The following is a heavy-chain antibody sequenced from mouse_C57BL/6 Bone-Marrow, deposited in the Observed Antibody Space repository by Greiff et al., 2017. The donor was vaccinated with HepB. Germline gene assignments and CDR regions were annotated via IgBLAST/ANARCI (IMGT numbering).Heavy chain of an antibody. D-gene: IGHD1-1*01. Sequence: EVQLQQSGPELVKPGASVKMSCKASGYTFTDYNMHWVKQSHGKSLEWIGYINPNNGGTSYNQKFKGKATLTVNKSSSTAYMELRSLTSEDSAVYYCARSPLSLRGSREDWYFDVWGTGTTVTVSS. V-gene: IGHV1-22*01. CDR3: ARSPLSLRGSREDWYFDV. J-gene: IGHJ1*03. CDR2: INPNNGGT. CDR1: GYTFTDYN.